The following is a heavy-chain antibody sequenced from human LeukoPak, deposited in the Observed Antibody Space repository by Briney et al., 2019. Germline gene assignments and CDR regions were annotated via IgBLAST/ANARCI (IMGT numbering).Heavy chain of an antibody. Sequence: SETLSLTCTVSGGSISSXXXXXXXXXXXXXXXXXWIGSIYYSGSTYYNPSLKSRVPISVDTSKNQFSLKLSSVTAADTAVYYCARLLNAVYASDYWGQGTLVTVSS. CDR3: ARLLNAVYASDY. D-gene: IGHD2-8*01. J-gene: IGHJ4*02. V-gene: IGHV4-39*01. CDR2: IYYSGST. CDR1: GGSISSXXXX.